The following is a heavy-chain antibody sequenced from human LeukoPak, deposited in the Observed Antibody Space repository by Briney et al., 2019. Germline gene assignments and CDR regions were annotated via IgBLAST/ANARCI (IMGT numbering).Heavy chain of an antibody. D-gene: IGHD6-6*01. CDR1: RGSISSYH. V-gene: IGHV4-59*01. CDR3: ARGLTSYSRSSYWFDP. J-gene: IGHJ5*02. Sequence: SETLSLTCAISRGSISSYHWSWIRQPPGKGLEWIGYIYYSGSPNYNPSLRSRVTISVDTSKNQFSLKLSSVTAADTAIYYCARGLTSYSRSSYWFDPWGQGTLVTVSS. CDR2: IYYSGSP.